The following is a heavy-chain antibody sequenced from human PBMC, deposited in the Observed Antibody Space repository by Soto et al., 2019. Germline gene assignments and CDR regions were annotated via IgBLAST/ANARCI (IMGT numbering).Heavy chain of an antibody. CDR1: GFTFSSYG. Sequence: QVQLVESGGGVVQPGRSLRLSCAASGFTFSSYGMHWVRQAPGKGLEWVAVISYDGSNKYYADSVKGRFTISRDNSKNPLYLQMNSLRAEDTAVYYCAKGGGELPYPDYYYYGMDVWGQGTTVTVSS. CDR2: ISYDGSNK. V-gene: IGHV3-30*18. J-gene: IGHJ6*02. D-gene: IGHD3-16*01. CDR3: AKGGGELPYPDYYYYGMDV.